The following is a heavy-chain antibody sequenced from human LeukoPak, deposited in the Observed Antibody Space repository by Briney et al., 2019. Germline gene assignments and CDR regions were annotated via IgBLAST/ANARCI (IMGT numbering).Heavy chain of an antibody. CDR3: TRDIAVAGTLDY. CDR1: GFSFSSYW. V-gene: IGHV3-7*01. D-gene: IGHD6-19*01. J-gene: IGHJ4*02. CDR2: IKQDGSEK. Sequence: GGSLRLSCAASGFSFSSYWMSWVRQAPGKGLEWVANIKQDGSEKFYVDSVKGRFTISRDNARNSLFLQMNSLRAEDTAVYYCTRDIAVAGTLDYWGQGTLVTVSS.